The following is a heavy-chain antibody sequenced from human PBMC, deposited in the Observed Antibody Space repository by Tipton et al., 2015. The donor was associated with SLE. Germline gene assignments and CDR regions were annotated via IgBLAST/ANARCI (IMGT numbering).Heavy chain of an antibody. V-gene: IGHV4-34*01. CDR3: ARLEYYYDTSAYYGID. D-gene: IGHD3-22*01. Sequence: TLSLTCAVYGGSFSVYHWTWIRQPPGKGLEWIGEINHSGSTKYNPSLKSRVTMSVDTSKNQFSLRLNSVTAADTAVYYCARLEYYYDTSAYYGIDWGQGTLVTVSS. J-gene: IGHJ4*02. CDR1: GGSFSVYH. CDR2: INHSGST.